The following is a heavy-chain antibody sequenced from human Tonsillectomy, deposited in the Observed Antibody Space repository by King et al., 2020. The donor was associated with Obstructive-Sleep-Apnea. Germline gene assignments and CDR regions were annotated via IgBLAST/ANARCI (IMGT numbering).Heavy chain of an antibody. Sequence: VQLVESGGGLVQPGGSLRLSCAASGFTFNSYWMTWVRQAPGKGLEWVANIKQDGSETYYVDSVKGRFSISRDNAKNSLYLQMNSLRAEDTAVYYCAIRSYYFDYWGQGTLVTVSS. CDR3: AIRSYYFDY. V-gene: IGHV3-7*03. CDR2: IKQDGSET. J-gene: IGHJ4*02. CDR1: GFTFNSYW.